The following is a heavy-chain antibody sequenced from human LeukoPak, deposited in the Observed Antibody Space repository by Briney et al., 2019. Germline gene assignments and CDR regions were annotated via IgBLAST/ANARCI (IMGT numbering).Heavy chain of an antibody. J-gene: IGHJ4*02. V-gene: IGHV4-59*01. CDR2: IYYSGST. CDR3: ARATFYGGPFDY. Sequence: SETLSLTCTVSGGSISSYYWSWIRQPPGKGLEWIGYIYYSGSTNYNPSLKSRVTISVDTSKNQFSLKLSSVTAADTAVYYCARATFYGGPFDYWGQGTLVIVSS. CDR1: GGSISSYY. D-gene: IGHD4-23*01.